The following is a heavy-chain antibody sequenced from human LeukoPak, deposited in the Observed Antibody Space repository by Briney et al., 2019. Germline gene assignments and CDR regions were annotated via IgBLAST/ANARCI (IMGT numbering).Heavy chain of an antibody. J-gene: IGHJ4*02. CDR1: GGSFSGYY. CDR2: INHSGST. Sequence: PSETLSLTCAVYGGSFSGYYWSWIHQPPGKGLEWIGEINHSGSTNYNPSLKSRVTISVDTSKNQFSLKLSSVTAADTAVYYCARGLRGSGSYYSSYYFDYWGQGTLVTVSS. V-gene: IGHV4-34*01. D-gene: IGHD3-10*01. CDR3: ARGLRGSGSYYSSYYFDY.